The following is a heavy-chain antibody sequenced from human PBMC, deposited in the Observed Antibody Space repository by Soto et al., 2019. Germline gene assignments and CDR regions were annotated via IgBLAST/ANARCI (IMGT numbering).Heavy chain of an antibody. V-gene: IGHV3-30*18. CDR2: ISYDGSNK. CDR3: AKDGGPVVPAAAHYYYYGMDV. J-gene: IGHJ6*02. D-gene: IGHD2-2*01. CDR1: GFSCSSYG. Sequence: GGSVKLSCAASGFSCSSYGMHWVRQAPGKGLEWVAVISYDGSNKYYADSVKGRFTISRDNSKNTPYLQMNSLRAEDTAVYYCAKDGGPVVPAAAHYYYYGMDVWGQGTTVTVSS.